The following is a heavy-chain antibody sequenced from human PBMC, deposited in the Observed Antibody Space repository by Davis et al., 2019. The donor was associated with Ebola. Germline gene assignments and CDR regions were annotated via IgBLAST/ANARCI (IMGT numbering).Heavy chain of an antibody. J-gene: IGHJ3*02. CDR2: ISYDGSNK. V-gene: IGHV3-30-3*01. CDR1: GVTFSSYA. D-gene: IGHD5-18*01. CDR3: AKANRYHHGYSYGHDAFDI. Sequence: PGGSLRLSCAASGVTFSSYAMHWVRQAPGKGLEWVAVISYDGSNKYYADSVKGRFTIARDNSKNTLYLQMNSLRAEDTAVYYCAKANRYHHGYSYGHDAFDIWGQGTMVTVSS.